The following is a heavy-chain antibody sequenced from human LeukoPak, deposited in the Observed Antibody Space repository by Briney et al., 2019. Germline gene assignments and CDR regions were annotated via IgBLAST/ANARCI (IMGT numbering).Heavy chain of an antibody. D-gene: IGHD1-26*01. CDR1: GFTFSSYW. J-gene: IGHJ5*02. Sequence: PGGSLRLSCAASGFTFSSYWMSWVRQAPGKGLEWVANIKQDESEKNYVDSVKGRFTISRDNAKNSLYPQMNSLRAADTAVYYCARGVGGDSRFDPWGQGTLVTVSS. CDR3: ARGVGGDSRFDP. V-gene: IGHV3-7*01. CDR2: IKQDESEK.